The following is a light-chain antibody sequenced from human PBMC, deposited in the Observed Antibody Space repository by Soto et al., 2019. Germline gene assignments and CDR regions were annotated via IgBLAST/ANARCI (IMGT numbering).Light chain of an antibody. V-gene: IGKV3-20*01. CDR2: GAS. J-gene: IGKJ5*01. CDR1: QSVSSSY. Sequence: EIVLTQSPGTLSLSPGERVTLSCRASQSVSSSYLAWYQQKPGQAPRLLIYGASSRATGIADRWSGSGSGTNFTLTIDSMEPEDFAVYYCQQYDSSPEVTFGQGTRLEIK. CDR3: QQYDSSPEVT.